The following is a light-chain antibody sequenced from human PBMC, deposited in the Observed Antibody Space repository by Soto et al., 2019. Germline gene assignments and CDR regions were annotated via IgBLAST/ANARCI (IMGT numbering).Light chain of an antibody. J-gene: IGKJ1*01. V-gene: IGKV3-20*01. CDR1: QTVSSSY. Sequence: EIVLTQSPGTLSLSPGERATLSCRASQTVSSSYLAWYQQKPGQAPRLLIYGASNRATGIPDRFSGSGSGTDFTLTISRLEPEDSAVYYCQQYGSSPPTFGQGTKVDIK. CDR3: QQYGSSPPT. CDR2: GAS.